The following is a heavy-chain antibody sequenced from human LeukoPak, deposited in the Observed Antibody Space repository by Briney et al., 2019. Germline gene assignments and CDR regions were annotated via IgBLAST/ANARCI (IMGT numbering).Heavy chain of an antibody. CDR2: IYYSGST. Sequence: SETLSLTCTVSGGSISSYYWSWIRQPPGKGLEWIGYIYYSGSTNYNPSLKSRVTISVDTSKNQFSLKLSSVTAADTAVYYCARYFFGSRSSYGMDVWGQGTTVTVSS. J-gene: IGHJ6*02. CDR1: GGSISSYY. CDR3: ARYFFGSRSSYGMDV. D-gene: IGHD6-6*01. V-gene: IGHV4-59*01.